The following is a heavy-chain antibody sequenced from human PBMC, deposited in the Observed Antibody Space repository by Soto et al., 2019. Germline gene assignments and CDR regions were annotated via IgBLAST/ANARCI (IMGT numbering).Heavy chain of an antibody. CDR3: ARDQGSSPHYYYYGMDV. CDR1: GFTVSSNY. Sequence: PGGSLRLSCAASGFTVSSNYMSWVRQAPGKGLEWVSVIYSGGSTYYADSVKGRFTISRDNSKNTLYLQMNSLRAEDTAVYYCARDQGSSPHYYYYGMDVWGQGSTVTVSS. CDR2: IYSGGST. J-gene: IGHJ6*02. V-gene: IGHV3-66*01.